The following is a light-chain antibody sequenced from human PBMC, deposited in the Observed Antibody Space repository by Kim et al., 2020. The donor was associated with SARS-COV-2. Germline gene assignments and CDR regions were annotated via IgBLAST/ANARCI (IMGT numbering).Light chain of an antibody. Sequence: EIVLTQSPATLSLSPGERATLSCRTSRSVSVYLAWYQQKPGQAPRLLIYDASSRAAGIPARFSGTGSGTDFTLTVSSLEPEDFAVYYCQQRGEFGQGTKVE. CDR1: RSVSVY. CDR3: QQRGE. J-gene: IGKJ1*01. CDR2: DAS. V-gene: IGKV3-11*01.